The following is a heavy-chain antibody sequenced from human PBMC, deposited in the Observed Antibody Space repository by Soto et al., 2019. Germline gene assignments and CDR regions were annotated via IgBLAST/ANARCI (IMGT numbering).Heavy chain of an antibody. CDR1: EFNFRSHA. D-gene: IGHD3-10*01. Sequence: PWGSLRLSSAASEFNFRSHAGRWIRQAQEKRLECVSAISGSGGSTYYADSVKGRFTISRDNSKNTLYLQMNSLRAEDTDTYYCATPMVRGVKGAFDIWGQGTMVTVSS. CDR3: ATPMVRGVKGAFDI. V-gene: IGHV3-23*01. CDR2: ISGSGGST. J-gene: IGHJ3*02.